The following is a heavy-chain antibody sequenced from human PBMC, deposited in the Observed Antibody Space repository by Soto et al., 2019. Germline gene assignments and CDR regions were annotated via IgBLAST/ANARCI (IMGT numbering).Heavy chain of an antibody. CDR3: AHSPITIFGVVIEAFFDY. V-gene: IGHV2-5*02. Sequence: QITLKESGPTLVKPTQTLTLTCTFSGFSLSTSGVGVGWIRQPPGKALEWLALIYWDDDKRYSPSLKSRLTITKDTSKNQVVLTMTNVDPVDTATYYCAHSPITIFGVVIEAFFDYWGQGTLVTVSS. CDR2: IYWDDDK. J-gene: IGHJ4*02. D-gene: IGHD3-3*01. CDR1: GFSLSTSGVG.